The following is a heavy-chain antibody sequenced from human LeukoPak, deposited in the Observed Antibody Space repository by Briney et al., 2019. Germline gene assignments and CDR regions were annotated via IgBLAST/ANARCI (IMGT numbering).Heavy chain of an antibody. V-gene: IGHV4-59*01. J-gene: IGHJ4*02. CDR2: IYYSGST. CDR1: GGSISSYY. D-gene: IGHD3-9*01. CDR3: ASYDILTGYYRGFDY. Sequence: SETLSLTCTVSGGSISSYYWSWIRLPPGKGLEWIGYIYYSGSTNYNPSLKSRVTISVDTSKNQFSLKLSSVTAADTAVYYCASYDILTGYYRGFDYWGQGTLVTVSS.